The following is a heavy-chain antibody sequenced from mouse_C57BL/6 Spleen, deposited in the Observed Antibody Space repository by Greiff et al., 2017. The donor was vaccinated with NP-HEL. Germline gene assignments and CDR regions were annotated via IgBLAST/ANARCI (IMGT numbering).Heavy chain of an antibody. CDR2: IDPSDSYT. CDR3: ARRDYGTSYYAMDY. J-gene: IGHJ4*01. CDR1: GYTFTSYW. D-gene: IGHD1-1*01. Sequence: VQLQQPGAELVRPGTSVTLSCKASGYTFTSYWMHWVKQRPGQGLEWIGVIDPSDSYTNYNQKFKGKATWTVDTSSSTAYMQLSSLTSEDSAVYYGARRDYGTSYYAMDYWGQGTSVTVSS. V-gene: IGHV1-59*01.